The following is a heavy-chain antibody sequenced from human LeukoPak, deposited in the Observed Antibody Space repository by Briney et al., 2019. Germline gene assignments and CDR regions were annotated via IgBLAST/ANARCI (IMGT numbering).Heavy chain of an antibody. V-gene: IGHV4-4*02. CDR1: GDSISSSNW. J-gene: IGHJ4*02. Sequence: SETLSLTCAVSGDSISSSNWWSWVRQPPGKGLEWIGEIYHSGTTNYTPSLKSRVTISVDKSKNQFSLKLSSVTAADTAVYYCARELPSGVPGHFDYWGQGTLVTVSS. CDR3: ARELPSGVPGHFDY. CDR2: IYHSGTT. D-gene: IGHD6-25*01.